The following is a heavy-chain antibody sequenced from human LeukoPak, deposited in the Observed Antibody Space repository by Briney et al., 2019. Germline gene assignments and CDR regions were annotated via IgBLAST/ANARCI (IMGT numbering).Heavy chain of an antibody. CDR2: INSDGSST. J-gene: IGHJ4*02. Sequence: PGGSLRLSCAASGFTFSSYWMHWVRQAPGKGLVWVSRINSDGSSTSYADSVKGRFTISRDNAKNTLYLQMNSLRAEDTAVYYCARVSYDPLPTDYWGQGTLVTVSS. D-gene: IGHD3-22*01. CDR1: GFTFSSYW. CDR3: ARVSYDPLPTDY. V-gene: IGHV3-74*01.